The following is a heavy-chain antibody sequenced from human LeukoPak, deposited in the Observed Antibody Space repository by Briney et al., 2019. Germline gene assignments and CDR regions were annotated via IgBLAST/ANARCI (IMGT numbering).Heavy chain of an antibody. D-gene: IGHD3-10*01. Sequence: ASVKVSCKASGYTFTSYAMHWVRQAPGQRLEWMGWINAGNGNTKYSQKFQGRVTITRDTSASTAYMELSSLRSEDTAVYYCAREGAYGSGSYWGYYYGMGVWGQGTTVTVSS. J-gene: IGHJ6*02. V-gene: IGHV1-3*01. CDR1: GYTFTSYA. CDR2: INAGNGNT. CDR3: AREGAYGSGSYWGYYYGMGV.